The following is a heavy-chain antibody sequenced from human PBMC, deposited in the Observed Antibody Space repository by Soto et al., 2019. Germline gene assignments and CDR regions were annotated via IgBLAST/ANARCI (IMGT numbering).Heavy chain of an antibody. CDR1: GFTFSSYA. CDR3: AKDHWGSY. J-gene: IGHJ4*02. Sequence: GGSLRLSCAASGFTFSSYAMSWVRQAPGKGLEWVSAISNSGGSRYYADSVKGRFTISRDNSKSTLFLLMNSLRAEDTAVYYCAKDHWGSYSGQGTLVTVYS. V-gene: IGHV3-23*01. CDR2: ISNSGGSR. D-gene: IGHD3-16*01.